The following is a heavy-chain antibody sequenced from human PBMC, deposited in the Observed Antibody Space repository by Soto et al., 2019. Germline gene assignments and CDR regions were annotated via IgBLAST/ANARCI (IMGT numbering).Heavy chain of an antibody. CDR1: GYTFTSYA. Sequence: ASVKVSCEASGYTFTSYAMHWVRQAPGQRLEWMGWINAGNGNTKYSQKFQGRVTITRDTSASTAYMELSSLRSEDTAVYYCARDREVAGSLYAFDIWGQGTMVTVSS. CDR3: ARDREVAGSLYAFDI. CDR2: INAGNGNT. D-gene: IGHD1-26*01. J-gene: IGHJ3*02. V-gene: IGHV1-3*01.